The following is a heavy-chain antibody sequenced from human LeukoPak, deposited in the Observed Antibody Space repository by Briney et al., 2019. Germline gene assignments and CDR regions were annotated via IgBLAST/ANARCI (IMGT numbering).Heavy chain of an antibody. CDR1: GVTFSSYW. CDR3: ARGGGLDV. V-gene: IGHV3-7*03. CDR2: INHNGNVN. J-gene: IGHJ6*02. D-gene: IGHD3-16*01. Sequence: PGGSLRLSCEASGVTFSSYWINWARHAPGKGLEWVASINHNGNVNYYVDSVKGRFTISRDNAKNSLYLQMSNLRAEDTAVYFCARGGGLDVWGQGATVTVSS.